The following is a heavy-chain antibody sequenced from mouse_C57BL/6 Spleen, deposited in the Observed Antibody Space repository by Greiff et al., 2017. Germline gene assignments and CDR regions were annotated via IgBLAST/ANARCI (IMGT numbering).Heavy chain of an antibody. Sequence: VKLMESGAELVRPGTSVKMSCKASGYTFTNYWIGWAKQRPGHGLEWIGDIYPGGGYTNYNEKFKGKATLTADKSSSTAYMQFSSLTSEDSAIYYCARGGDGYLYYFDYWGQGTTLTVSS. CDR1: GYTFTNYW. D-gene: IGHD2-3*01. J-gene: IGHJ2*01. CDR2: IYPGGGYT. CDR3: ARGGDGYLYYFDY. V-gene: IGHV1-63*01.